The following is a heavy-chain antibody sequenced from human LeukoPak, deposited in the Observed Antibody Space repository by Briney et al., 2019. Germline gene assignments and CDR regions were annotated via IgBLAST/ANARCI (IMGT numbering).Heavy chain of an antibody. Sequence: SVKVSCKASGGTFSSYAISWVRQAPGQGLEWMGGINPIFGTANYAQKFQGRVTITTDESTSTAYMELSSLRSEDTAVYYCARTNRGDYYDSSGGTYYFDYWGQGTLVTVSS. V-gene: IGHV1-69*05. D-gene: IGHD3-22*01. CDR3: ARTNRGDYYDSSGGTYYFDY. J-gene: IGHJ4*02. CDR1: GGTFSSYA. CDR2: INPIFGTA.